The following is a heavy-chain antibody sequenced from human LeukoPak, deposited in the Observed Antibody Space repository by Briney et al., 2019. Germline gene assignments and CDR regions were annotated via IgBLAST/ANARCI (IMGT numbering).Heavy chain of an antibody. V-gene: IGHV4-30-4*01. CDR3: ARGYDSSGYYNYGMDV. D-gene: IGHD3-22*01. J-gene: IGHJ6*02. CDR1: GGSISSGDYY. CDR2: IYYSGST. Sequence: SETLSLTCAVSGGSISSGDYYWSWIRQPPGKGLEWIGYIYYSGSTYYNPSLKSRVTISVDTSKNQFSLKLSSVTAADTAVYYCARGYDSSGYYNYGMDVWGQGTTVTVSS.